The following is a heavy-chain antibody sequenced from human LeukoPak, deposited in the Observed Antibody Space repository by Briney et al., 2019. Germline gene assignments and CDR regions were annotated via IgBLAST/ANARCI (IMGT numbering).Heavy chain of an antibody. CDR1: GFTFSSYA. Sequence: GGSLRLSCAASGFTFSSYAMSWVPRARGRGVVWVSAFSGCGGSTYYTDSGKGRFTISRDKYKNTLYMQMNSLRAEDTAVYYCADLQQLPHCRFDYWGQGTLVTVSS. V-gene: IGHV3-23*01. CDR3: ADLQQLPHCRFDY. D-gene: IGHD6-13*01. CDR2: FSGCGGST. J-gene: IGHJ4*02.